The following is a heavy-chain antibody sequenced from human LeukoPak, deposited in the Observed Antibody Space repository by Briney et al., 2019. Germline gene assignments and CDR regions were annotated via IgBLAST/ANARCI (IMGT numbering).Heavy chain of an antibody. CDR1: GYTFTSYG. Sequence: ASVKVSCKASGYTFTSYGISWVRQAPGQGREWMGWISAYNGNTNCAQKLQGRVTMTTDTSTSTDYMELRSLRSDDTAVYYCARSGGYCSGGSCYSEYYFDYWGQGTLVTVSS. D-gene: IGHD2-15*01. V-gene: IGHV1-18*01. CDR3: ARSGGYCSGGSCYSEYYFDY. CDR2: ISAYNGNT. J-gene: IGHJ4*02.